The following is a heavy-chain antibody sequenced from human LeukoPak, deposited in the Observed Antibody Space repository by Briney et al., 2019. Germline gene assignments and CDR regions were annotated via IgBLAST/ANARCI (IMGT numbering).Heavy chain of an antibody. CDR2: IYYSGST. CDR3: ARCKGYYDSSGYSTDAFDI. V-gene: IGHV4-59*01. Sequence: PSETLSLTCTVSGGSISSYYWSWIRQPPGKGLEWIGYIYYSGSTNYNPSLKSRVTISVDTSKNQFSLKLSSVTAADTAVYYCARCKGYYDSSGYSTDAFDIWGQGTMVTVSS. J-gene: IGHJ3*02. D-gene: IGHD3-22*01. CDR1: GGSISSYY.